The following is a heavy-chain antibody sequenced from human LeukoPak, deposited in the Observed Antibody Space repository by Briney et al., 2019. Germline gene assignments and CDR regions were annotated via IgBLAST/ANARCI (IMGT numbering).Heavy chain of an antibody. V-gene: IGHV4-34*01. CDR1: GGSFSGYY. CDR3: VRVHYDFWSGYYRRNEYFQH. J-gene: IGHJ1*01. CDR2: INHSGST. D-gene: IGHD3-3*01. Sequence: KSSETLSLTCAVYGGSFSGYYWSWIRQPPGKGLEWIGEINHSGSTNYNPSLKSRVTISVDTSKNQFSLKLSSVTAADTAVYYCVRVHYDFWSGYYRRNEYFQHWGQGTLVTVSS.